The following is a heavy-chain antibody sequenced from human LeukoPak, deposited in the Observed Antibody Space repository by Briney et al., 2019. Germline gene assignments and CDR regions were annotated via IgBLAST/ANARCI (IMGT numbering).Heavy chain of an antibody. CDR3: AREVMVRGVMFPFDY. Sequence: SVKVSCKASGGTFSSYAISWVRQAPGQGLEWMGRIIPILGIANYAQKFQGRVTITADKSTSTAYMELSSLRSEDTAVYYCAREVMVRGVMFPFDYWGQGTLVTVSS. CDR1: GGTFSSYA. CDR2: IIPILGIA. V-gene: IGHV1-69*04. D-gene: IGHD3-10*01. J-gene: IGHJ4*02.